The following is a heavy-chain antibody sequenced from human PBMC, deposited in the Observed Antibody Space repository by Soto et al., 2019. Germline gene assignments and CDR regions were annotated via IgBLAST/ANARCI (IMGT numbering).Heavy chain of an antibody. J-gene: IGHJ5*02. CDR3: ARDRDGSGSYLVARLEKWFDP. CDR1: GWTFNSYG. V-gene: IGHV1-18*04. CDR2: ISAYNGNT. D-gene: IGHD3-10*01. Sequence: AAEQVSCKACGWTFNSYGIRWLRQAPGQGLAGMGWISAYNGNTKYAPQLQGRVTMTTDTSTSTAYMELRSLRSDDTAVYYCARDRDGSGSYLVARLEKWFDPWGQGTLVTVSS.